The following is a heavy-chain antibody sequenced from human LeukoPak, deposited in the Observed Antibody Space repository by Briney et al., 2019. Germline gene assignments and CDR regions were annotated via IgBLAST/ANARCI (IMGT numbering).Heavy chain of an antibody. CDR3: ARHSFSATSAIIRSGFAY. CDR2: IYYSGST. CDR1: GGSISSVGYC. V-gene: IGHV4-39*01. Sequence: SETLSLTCSVSGGSISSVGYCWGWIRQPPGKGLEWIGSIYYSGSTYYNPSLKSRVTISVDTSKNQVSLKLSSVTAADTAVYYCARHSFSATSAIIRSGFAYWGQGTLVTVSS. D-gene: IGHD3-3*01. J-gene: IGHJ4*02.